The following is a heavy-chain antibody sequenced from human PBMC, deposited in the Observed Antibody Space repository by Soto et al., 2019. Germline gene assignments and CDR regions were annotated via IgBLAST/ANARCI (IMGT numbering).Heavy chain of an antibody. CDR3: AKDRQYYGSGSIFDY. D-gene: IGHD3-10*01. CDR2: ISGSGGST. J-gene: IGHJ4*02. CDR1: GFTFSSYA. Sequence: GGSLRLSCAASGFTFSSYAMSWVRQAPGKGLEWVSAISGSGGSTYYADSVKGRFTISRDNSKNTLYLQMNSLRAEDTAVYYCAKDRQYYGSGSIFDYWGQGTLVTVSS. V-gene: IGHV3-23*01.